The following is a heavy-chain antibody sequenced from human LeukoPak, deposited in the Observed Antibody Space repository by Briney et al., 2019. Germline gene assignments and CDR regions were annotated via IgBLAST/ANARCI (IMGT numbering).Heavy chain of an antibody. D-gene: IGHD2-2*01. CDR3: ARQVCSSISCYVDY. Sequence: SETLSLTCTVSRGSISSSSYYWAWIRQPPGKGLEWIGMIYHSGGTYYNPSLKSRVTISVDTSKNQFSLKLSSVTAADTAVYYCARQVCSSISCYVDYWGQRTLVTVSS. CDR2: IYHSGGT. CDR1: RGSISSSSYY. V-gene: IGHV4-39*01. J-gene: IGHJ4*02.